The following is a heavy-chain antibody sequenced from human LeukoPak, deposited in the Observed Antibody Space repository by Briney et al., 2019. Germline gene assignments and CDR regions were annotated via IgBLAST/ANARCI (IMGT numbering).Heavy chain of an antibody. V-gene: IGHV3-30*04. J-gene: IGHJ4*02. D-gene: IGHD3-16*01. CDR3: ARDTWPHYFDQ. CDR1: GFTFSSSA. Sequence: GGSLRLSCAASGFTFSSSAMHWVRQAPGKGLEWVAGISYDGSNKYYADSVKGRFTISRDNSRNTLYVQMNSLRAEDTAVFYCARDTWPHYFDQWGQGTLVTVSS. CDR2: ISYDGSNK.